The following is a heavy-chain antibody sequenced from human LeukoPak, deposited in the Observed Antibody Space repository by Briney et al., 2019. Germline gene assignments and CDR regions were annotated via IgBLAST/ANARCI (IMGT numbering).Heavy chain of an antibody. Sequence: SGTLSLTCAVSGGSISSSNWWSWVRPPPGKGLEWIGEIYHSGSTNYNPSLKSRVTISVDKSKNQFSLKLSSVTAADTAVYYCASCSSWYGGFIFDYWGQGTLVTVSS. V-gene: IGHV4-4*02. CDR2: IYHSGST. CDR3: ASCSSWYGGFIFDY. D-gene: IGHD6-13*01. J-gene: IGHJ4*02. CDR1: GGSISSSNW.